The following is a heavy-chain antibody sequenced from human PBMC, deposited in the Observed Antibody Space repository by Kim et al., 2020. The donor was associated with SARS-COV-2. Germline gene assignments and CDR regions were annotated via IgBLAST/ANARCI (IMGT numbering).Heavy chain of an antibody. V-gene: IGHV3-53*04. Sequence: GGSLRLSCAASGFAVSSTYMTWVRQAPGKGLEWVSVIYSGGSTYYADSVKGRFTIPRHNSDNTLYLQMHSLRPEDTAVYFCAKGTVATFTSVAFDYWGQGTLVTVSS. CDR3: AKGTVATFTSVAFDY. D-gene: IGHD5-12*01. CDR2: IYSGGST. CDR1: GFAVSSTY. J-gene: IGHJ4*02.